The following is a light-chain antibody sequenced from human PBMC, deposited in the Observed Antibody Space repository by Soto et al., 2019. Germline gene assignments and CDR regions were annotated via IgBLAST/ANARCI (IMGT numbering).Light chain of an antibody. CDR1: QGMSSY. CDR2: EAS. V-gene: IGKV1-9*01. CDR3: QQRSTYPVT. Sequence: DIQLTQSPSLLSTSVGDRVTITCRASQGMSSYVAWYQQKPGKAPTLLIYEASTLQSGVPSRFSGSGSGTEFTLTISSLQPEDFANYYCQQRSTYPVTFGQGTRLEI. J-gene: IGKJ5*01.